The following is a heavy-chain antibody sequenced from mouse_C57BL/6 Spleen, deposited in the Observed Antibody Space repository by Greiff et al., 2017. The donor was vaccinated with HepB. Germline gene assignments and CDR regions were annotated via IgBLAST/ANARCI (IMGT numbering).Heavy chain of an antibody. Sequence: EVQLVESGGDLVKPGGSLKLSCAASGFTFSSYGMSWVRQTPDKRLEWVATISSGGSYTYYPDSVKGRFTISRDNAKNTLYLQMSSLKSEDTAMYYCARQEITTVVATYFDYWGQGTTLTVSS. D-gene: IGHD1-1*01. CDR3: ARQEITTVVATYFDY. CDR1: GFTFSSYG. V-gene: IGHV5-6*01. J-gene: IGHJ2*01. CDR2: ISSGGSYT.